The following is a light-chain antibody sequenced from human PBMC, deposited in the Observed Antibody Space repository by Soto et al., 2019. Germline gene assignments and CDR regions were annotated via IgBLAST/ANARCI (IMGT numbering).Light chain of an antibody. Sequence: QAVVTQEPSLSVSPGGTVTLTCGLTSGSVSTAYYPSWYQQTPGQPPRTLIYNTNTRSSGVPDRFSGSILGNKAALIITGAQADDESDYYCVLYMGSGTVVFGGGTQLTVL. CDR3: VLYMGSGTVV. CDR1: SGSVSTAYY. V-gene: IGLV8-61*01. J-gene: IGLJ2*01. CDR2: NTN.